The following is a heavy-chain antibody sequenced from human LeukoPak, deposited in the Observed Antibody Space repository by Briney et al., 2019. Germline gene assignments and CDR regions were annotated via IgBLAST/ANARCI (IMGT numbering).Heavy chain of an antibody. Sequence: SETLSLTCAVYGGSFSGYYWSWIRQPPGKGLEWIGEINHSGSTNYNPSLKSRVTILVDTSKNQFSLKLSSVTAADTAVYYCARGGPYYDILTGYYPDNWFDPWGQGTLVTVSS. V-gene: IGHV4-34*01. D-gene: IGHD3-9*01. CDR1: GGSFSGYY. CDR2: INHSGST. CDR3: ARGGPYYDILTGYYPDNWFDP. J-gene: IGHJ5*02.